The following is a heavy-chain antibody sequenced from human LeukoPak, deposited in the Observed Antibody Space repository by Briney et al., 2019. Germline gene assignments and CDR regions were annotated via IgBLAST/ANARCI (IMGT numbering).Heavy chain of an antibody. CDR1: GFTFSNYW. CDR3: ARVLPYYGSGSIDY. Sequence: GGSLRLSCAASGFTFSNYWMTWVRRAPGKGLEWVANIRRDGSETHYVDSVMGRFTISRDNAKNSLYLQMNSLRAEDTAVYYCARVLPYYGSGSIDYWGQGTLVTVSS. D-gene: IGHD3-10*01. V-gene: IGHV3-7*01. J-gene: IGHJ4*02. CDR2: IRRDGSET.